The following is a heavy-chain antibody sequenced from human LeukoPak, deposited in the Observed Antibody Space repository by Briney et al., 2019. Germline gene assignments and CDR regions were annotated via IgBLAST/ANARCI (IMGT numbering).Heavy chain of an antibody. Sequence: SETLSLTCAVYGGSFSGYYWSWIRQPPGKGLEWIGEINHSGSTNYNPSLKGRVTISVDTSKNQFSLKLSSVTAADTAVYYCARGASIVGATNLRYFDYWGQGTLVTVSS. CDR2: INHSGST. CDR1: GGSFSGYY. D-gene: IGHD1-26*01. J-gene: IGHJ4*02. V-gene: IGHV4-34*01. CDR3: ARGASIVGATNLRYFDY.